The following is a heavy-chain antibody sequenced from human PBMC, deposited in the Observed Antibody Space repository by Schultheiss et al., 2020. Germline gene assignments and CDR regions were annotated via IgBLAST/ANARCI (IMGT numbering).Heavy chain of an antibody. Sequence: SATLSLTCTVSGGSISSGGYYWSWIRQHPGKGLEWIGYIYYSGSTNYNPSLKSRVTISVDTSKNQFSLKLSSVTAADTAVYYCAREREFSYGYGFDYWGQGTLVTV. J-gene: IGHJ4*02. V-gene: IGHV4-61*08. CDR1: GGSISSGGYY. CDR3: AREREFSYGYGFDY. CDR2: IYYSGST. D-gene: IGHD5-18*01.